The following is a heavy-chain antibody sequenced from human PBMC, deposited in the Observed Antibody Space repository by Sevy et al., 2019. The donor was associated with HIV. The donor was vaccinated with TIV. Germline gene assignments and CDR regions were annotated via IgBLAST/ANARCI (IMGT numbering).Heavy chain of an antibody. CDR1: GFTFSSYA. J-gene: IGHJ3*02. CDR2: ISYDGSNK. V-gene: IGHV3-30-3*01. CDR3: ARGGDSSGYYYNAFDI. Sequence: GGSLRLSCAASGFTFSSYAMHWVRQAPGKGLEWVAVISYDGSNKYYADSVKGRFTISRDNSKNTLYLQMNSLRAEDTAVYYCARGGDSSGYYYNAFDIWGQWTMVTVSS. D-gene: IGHD3-22*01.